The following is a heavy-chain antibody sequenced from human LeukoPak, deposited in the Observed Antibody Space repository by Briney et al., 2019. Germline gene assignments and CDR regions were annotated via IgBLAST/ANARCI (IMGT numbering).Heavy chain of an antibody. D-gene: IGHD3-22*01. V-gene: IGHV3-21*01. CDR2: ISSSRSYI. J-gene: IGHJ6*02. Sequence: AGGSRRLSWPASGSTFSSYSMNWVRQAAGKGLEWVSSISSSRSYIYYADSVKGRFTISRDNAKNSLYLQMNSLRAEDTAVYYCARDHYGLYFPSSGPSYYGMDVWGQGTTVTVSS. CDR1: GSTFSSYS. CDR3: ARDHYGLYFPSSGPSYYGMDV.